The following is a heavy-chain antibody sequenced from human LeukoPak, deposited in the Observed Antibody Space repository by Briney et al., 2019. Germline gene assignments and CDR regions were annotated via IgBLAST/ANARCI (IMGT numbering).Heavy chain of an antibody. Sequence: GGSLRLSCAASGFTFSSYWMNWVRQAPGKGLEWVANIKEDGSEKYYVDSVKGRFTISRDNAKNSLYLQMNGLRAEDTAVYYCARSGSYPKRGFEYWGQGTLVTVSS. CDR3: ARSGSYPKRGFEY. CDR2: IKEDGSEK. V-gene: IGHV3-7*03. J-gene: IGHJ4*02. CDR1: GFTFSSYW. D-gene: IGHD1-26*01.